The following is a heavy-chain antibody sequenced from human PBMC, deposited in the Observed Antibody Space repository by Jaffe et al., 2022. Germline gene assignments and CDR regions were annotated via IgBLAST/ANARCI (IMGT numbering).Heavy chain of an antibody. V-gene: IGHV3-30*02. Sequence: QVQLVESGGGVVQPGGSLRLSCAASGFTFSSYGMHWVRQAPGKGLEWVAFIRYDGSNKYYADSVKGRFTISRDNSKNTLYLQMNSLRAEDTAVYYCAKDSYYYDSSGYYSPDYWGQGTLVTVSS. CDR1: GFTFSSYG. D-gene: IGHD3-22*01. CDR3: AKDSYYYDSSGYYSPDY. J-gene: IGHJ4*02. CDR2: IRYDGSNK.